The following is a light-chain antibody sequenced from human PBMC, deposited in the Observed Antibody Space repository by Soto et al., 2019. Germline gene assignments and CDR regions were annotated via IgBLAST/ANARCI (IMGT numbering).Light chain of an antibody. CDR2: DAV. V-gene: IGKV1-39*01. CDR3: QQNYGTPRT. Sequence: DIQMTQSPSSLSASVGDRVTITCRASQSISDHLNWYQQKPGEAPKLLMYDAVSLQSGVPSRFSGSGFGTDFTLTISSLQPEDFASYYCQQNYGTPRTFGQGTKLEIK. J-gene: IGKJ2*01. CDR1: QSISDH.